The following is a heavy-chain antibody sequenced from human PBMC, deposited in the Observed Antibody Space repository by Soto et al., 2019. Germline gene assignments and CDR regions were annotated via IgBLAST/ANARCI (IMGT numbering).Heavy chain of an antibody. J-gene: IGHJ1*01. CDR3: TRVSCSLDADYFQH. V-gene: IGHV3-7*01. CDR2: INQDGGEK. D-gene: IGHD2-15*01. CDR1: GFAFSTHW. Sequence: EVQLVDSGGGSVQPGGSLRLSCAASGFAFSTHWMTWVRQAPGKGLEWVASINQDGGEKYYVDSVKGRFTISRDNAENSLFLQMNSLRSEDTAVYYCTRVSCSLDADYFQHWGQGTLVTVSS.